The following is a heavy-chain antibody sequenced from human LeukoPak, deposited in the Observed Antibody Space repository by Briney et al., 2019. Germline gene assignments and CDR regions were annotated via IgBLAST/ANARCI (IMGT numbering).Heavy chain of an antibody. CDR3: ARGDIVVVTATQGYNWFDA. Sequence: GESLKISCKASGYSFASYWIGWVRQMPGKGLEWMGVIYHGDSTTLYSPSFQGRVTISAVKSITTAYLQWSSLKASDTAMYYCARGDIVVVTATQGYNWFDAWGQGTLVTVSS. J-gene: IGHJ5*02. CDR1: GYSFASYW. CDR2: IYHGDSTT. V-gene: IGHV5-51*01. D-gene: IGHD2-21*02.